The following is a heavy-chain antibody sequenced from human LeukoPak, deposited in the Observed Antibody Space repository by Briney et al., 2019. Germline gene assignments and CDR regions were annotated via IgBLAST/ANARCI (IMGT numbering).Heavy chain of an antibody. V-gene: IGHV3-7*03. D-gene: IGHD6-19*01. J-gene: IGHJ4*02. CDR2: IKEDGSEK. CDR1: GFTFRSYW. Sequence: GGSLRLSCAASGFTFRSYWMSWVRQAPGKGLEWVANIKEDGSEKYYVDSVKGRFTISRDNAKNLLYLQVNSLRAEDTAVYCCARVGGWLQVYFDYWGQGTLVTVSS. CDR3: ARVGGWLQVYFDY.